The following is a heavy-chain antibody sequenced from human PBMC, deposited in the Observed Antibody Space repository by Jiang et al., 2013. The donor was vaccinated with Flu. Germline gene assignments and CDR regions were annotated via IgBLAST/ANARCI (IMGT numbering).Heavy chain of an antibody. J-gene: IGHJ5*02. D-gene: IGHD3-9*01. CDR3: VSRDPTVYYFDN. CDR2: IYPGDSDT. CDR1: GYSFTSYW. Sequence: AEVKKPGESLKISCKGFGYSFTSYWIGWARQMPGKGLEWMGIIYPGDSDTRYSPSFQGQVTISADKSISTAYLQWSSLKASDTAIYYCVSRDPTVYYFDNWGQGALVTVSS. V-gene: IGHV5-51*01.